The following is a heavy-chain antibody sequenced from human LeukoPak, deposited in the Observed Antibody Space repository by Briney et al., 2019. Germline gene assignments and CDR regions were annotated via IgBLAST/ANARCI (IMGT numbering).Heavy chain of an antibody. CDR1: GYTFTGYC. CDR3: ARDRGYSYGNYFDY. D-gene: IGHD5-18*01. CDR2: INPNSGGT. J-gene: IGHJ4*02. Sequence: ASVKVSCKASGYTFTGYCIHWVRQAPGQGLEWMGWINPNSGGTNYAQKFQGRVTMTRDTSISTAYMELSRLRSDDTAVYYCARDRGYSYGNYFDYWGQGTLVTVSS. V-gene: IGHV1-2*02.